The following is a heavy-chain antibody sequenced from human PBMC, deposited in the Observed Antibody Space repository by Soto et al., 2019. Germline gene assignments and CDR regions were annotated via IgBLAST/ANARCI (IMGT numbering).Heavy chain of an antibody. D-gene: IGHD3-16*01. CDR1: GGSISSYY. CDR3: ARRWGDYFDY. V-gene: IGHV4-59*08. CDR2: IYYSGST. J-gene: IGHJ4*02. Sequence: QVQLQESGLGLVKPSETLSLTCTASGGSISSYYWSWIRQPPGKGLEWIGYIYYSGSTNYNPSLKSRVTISVDTSKNQFSLKLSSVTAADTAVYYCARRWGDYFDYWGQGTLVTVSS.